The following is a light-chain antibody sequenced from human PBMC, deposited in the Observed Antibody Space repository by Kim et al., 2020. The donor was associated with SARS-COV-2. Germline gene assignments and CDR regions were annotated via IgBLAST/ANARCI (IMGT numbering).Light chain of an antibody. CDR1: RSDVGTYNY. Sequence: GQSITVSCTGTRSDVGTYNYVSWYQQHPGKVPKRLIYEVTKRPSGASDRFSGSKSGNTASLTISGLQAEDEADYYCNSYTSSDTWVFGGGTQLTVL. J-gene: IGLJ3*02. CDR3: NSYTSSDTWV. V-gene: IGLV2-14*01. CDR2: EVT.